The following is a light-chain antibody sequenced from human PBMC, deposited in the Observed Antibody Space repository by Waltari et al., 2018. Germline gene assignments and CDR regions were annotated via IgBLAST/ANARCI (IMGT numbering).Light chain of an antibody. CDR1: QSISKW. J-gene: IGKJ4*01. CDR3: QQYNSYSLLT. Sequence: DIRMTQSPSTLSASAGDRVIISRRASQSISKWLAWYQQKPGKAPKLLLSDASTLKSGVPSRFSGTGSGTDFTLTISSLQPDDFATYYCQQYNSYSLLTFGGGTKVEIK. V-gene: IGKV1-5*01. CDR2: DAS.